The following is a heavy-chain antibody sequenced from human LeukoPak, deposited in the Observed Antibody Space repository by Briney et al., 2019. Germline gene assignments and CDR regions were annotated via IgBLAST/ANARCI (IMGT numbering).Heavy chain of an antibody. V-gene: IGHV3-48*03. CDR1: GFTFSSYE. J-gene: IGHJ4*02. CDR2: ISGSGVTM. D-gene: IGHD2-15*01. Sequence: PGGSLRLSCAASGFTFSSYEMNWVRQAPGRGLEWVSYISGSGVTMYYADSVKGRFTISRDNAKNSLYLQMNSLRDEDTAVYYCARDPVVVVVAIDYFDYWGQGTLVTVSS. CDR3: ARDPVVVVVAIDYFDY.